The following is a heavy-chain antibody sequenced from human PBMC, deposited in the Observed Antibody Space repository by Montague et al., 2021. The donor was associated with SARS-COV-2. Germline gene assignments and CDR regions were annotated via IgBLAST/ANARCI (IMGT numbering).Heavy chain of an antibody. Sequence: SLRLSCAASGFTSSNYDMNWVRQAPGKGPDWISYISTSAYTTSYAGSVKGRFTISRDNGKNSLYLQMNSLGVEDTAVYYCTRDYRSIVGDGLDIWGQGTKVTVSS. J-gene: IGHJ3*02. CDR2: ISTSAYTT. CDR1: GFTSSNYD. D-gene: IGHD3-16*02. V-gene: IGHV3-48*03. CDR3: TRDYRSIVGDGLDI.